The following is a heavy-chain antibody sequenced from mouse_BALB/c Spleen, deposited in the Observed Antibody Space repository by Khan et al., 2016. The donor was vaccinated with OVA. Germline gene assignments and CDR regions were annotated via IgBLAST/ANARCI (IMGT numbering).Heavy chain of an antibody. CDR3: ARTARIKY. D-gene: IGHD1-2*01. J-gene: IGHJ2*01. CDR1: GYSITSGYV. CDR2: ISYSGST. Sequence: EVKLLESGPGLVKPSQSLYLTCTVTGYSITSGYVWYWIRKLQGNKLEWMGQISYSGSTNYNPSLKSRIYITRATSKNQFFLQLHSVTTEDTATYYCARTARIKYWGQGTTLTVSS. V-gene: IGHV3-2*02.